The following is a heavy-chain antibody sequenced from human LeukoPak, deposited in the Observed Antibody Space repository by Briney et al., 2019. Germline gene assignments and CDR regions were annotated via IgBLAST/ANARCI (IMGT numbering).Heavy chain of an antibody. D-gene: IGHD6-19*01. V-gene: IGHV3-23*01. CDR2: ISGSGGST. Sequence: GGSLRLSCAASGFTFSSYAMSWVRQAPGKGLKWVSAISGSGGSTEYADSVKGRFAISRDNSKNTLYLQMNSLRTEDTAVYYCAQGYSSGWFPYWGQGSLVSVSS. CDR3: AQGYSSGWFPY. CDR1: GFTFSSYA. J-gene: IGHJ4*02.